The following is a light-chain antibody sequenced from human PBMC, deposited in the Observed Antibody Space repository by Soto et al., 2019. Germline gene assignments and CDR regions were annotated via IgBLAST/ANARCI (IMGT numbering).Light chain of an antibody. V-gene: IGKV3-20*01. J-gene: IGKJ1*01. Sequence: EILLTLYPGTLSLSPGDRSTLSCSASRSVSSSYLAWYQQKPGQVPRLFIYGASRRATGVPDRFSGSESETDFTLTISRLEAEYFAVYYSQQYGDSPRVFGQGTKVDIK. CDR1: RSVSSSY. CDR3: QQYGDSPRV. CDR2: GAS.